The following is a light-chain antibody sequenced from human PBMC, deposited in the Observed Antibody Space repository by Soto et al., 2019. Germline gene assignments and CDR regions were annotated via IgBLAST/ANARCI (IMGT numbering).Light chain of an antibody. J-gene: IGKJ1*01. CDR2: GAS. CDR1: QSVSSY. Sequence: EMVLTQPPGTLSLSPGERATLSCRASQSVSSYLAWYQQKPGQAPRLLIYGASTRATGIPDRFSGSGSGTDFTLTITGLEPEDFAVFYCQQYGSSLPWTFGQGTKVDIK. V-gene: IGKV3-20*01. CDR3: QQYGSSLPWT.